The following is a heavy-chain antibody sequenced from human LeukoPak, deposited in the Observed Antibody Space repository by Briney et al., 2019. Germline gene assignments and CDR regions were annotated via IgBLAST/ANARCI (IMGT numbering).Heavy chain of an antibody. CDR3: ARGNLDP. J-gene: IGHJ5*02. CDR2: IGTAGGT. CDR1: GFTFSSYD. Sequence: GGSLRLSCAASGFTFSSYDMHWVRRATGKGLEWVSAIGTAGGTYYPGSVKGRFTISRENAKNSLYLQMNSLRAGDTAVYYCARGNLDPWGQGTLVTVSS. V-gene: IGHV3-13*01.